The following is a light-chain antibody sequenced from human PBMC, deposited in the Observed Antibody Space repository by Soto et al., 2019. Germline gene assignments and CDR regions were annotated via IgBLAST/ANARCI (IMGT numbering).Light chain of an antibody. J-gene: IGKJ2*01. CDR1: QSGLYSSHTKTY. CDR2: WAS. V-gene: IGKV4-1*01. Sequence: DLVRTQSPDSLAVSLGERATINCKSSQSGLYSSHTKTYLAWYKQKPGQPPKLLIYWASTRESGVPDRFSGSGSWTDFTLTISSLQAEDVAVYDGQQDYSTYTFGEGTKLEIK. CDR3: QQDYSTYT.